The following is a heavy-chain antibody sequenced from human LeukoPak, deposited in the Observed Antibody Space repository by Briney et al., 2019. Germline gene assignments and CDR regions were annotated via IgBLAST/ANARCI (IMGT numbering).Heavy chain of an antibody. V-gene: IGHV1-2*02. J-gene: IGHJ4*02. Sequence: ASVKVSCKASGYTFTGYYVHWVRQAPGQGLEWMGWINPNSGGTNYAQKFQGRVTMTRDTSISTAYMELSRLRSDDTAVYYCARDPYSSSWYEGYYFDYWGQGTLVTVSS. CDR3: ARDPYSSSWYEGYYFDY. D-gene: IGHD6-13*01. CDR2: INPNSGGT. CDR1: GYTFTGYY.